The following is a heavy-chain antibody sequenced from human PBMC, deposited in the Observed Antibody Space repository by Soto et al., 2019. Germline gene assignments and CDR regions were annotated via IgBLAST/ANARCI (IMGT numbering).Heavy chain of an antibody. J-gene: IGHJ4*02. Sequence: QITLKESGPTLVKPTQTLTLTCTISGFSLSTSGVGVGWIRQPPGKALEWLALIYWDDDKRYSPSLKSRLTITKDTSKNQAALTITNMDPVDTATYYCAHQDTYSYDNLGGSNFDYWGQGTLATVSS. CDR2: IYWDDDK. CDR3: AHQDTYSYDNLGGSNFDY. D-gene: IGHD3-22*01. V-gene: IGHV2-5*02. CDR1: GFSLSTSGVG.